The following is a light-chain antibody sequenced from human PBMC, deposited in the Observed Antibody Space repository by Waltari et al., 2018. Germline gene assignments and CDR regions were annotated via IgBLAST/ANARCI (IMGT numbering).Light chain of an antibody. CDR1: QSVGSN. V-gene: IGKV3-15*01. CDR3: QVWDTNIDQGV. J-gene: IGKJ4*02. CDR2: GAS. Sequence: EMVMTQSPATLSVSPGERATLSCRASQSVGSNVAWYQQKPGQAPRLLIYGASTRATVIPARFSGSGSGTEFTLTISRVETGDEADYYCQVWDTNIDQGVFGGGT.